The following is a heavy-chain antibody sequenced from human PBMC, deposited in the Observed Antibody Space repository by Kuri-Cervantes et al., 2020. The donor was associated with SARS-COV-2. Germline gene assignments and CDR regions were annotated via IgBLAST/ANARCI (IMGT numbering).Heavy chain of an antibody. J-gene: IGHJ4*02. CDR2: IIPIFGTA. CDR3: ARGGYSGYEYYFDY. Sequence: SVKVSCKASGGTFSSYAISWVRQAPGQGLEWMGGIIPIFGTANYAQKFQGRVTMTRDTSTSTVYMELSSLRSEDTAVYYCARGGYSGYEYYFDYWGQGTLVTVSS. D-gene: IGHD5-12*01. V-gene: IGHV1-69*05. CDR1: GGTFSSYA.